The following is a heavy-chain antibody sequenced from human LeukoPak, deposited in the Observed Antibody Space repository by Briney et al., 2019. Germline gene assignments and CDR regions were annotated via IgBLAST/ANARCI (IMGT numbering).Heavy chain of an antibody. D-gene: IGHD6-13*01. V-gene: IGHV4-59*08. CDR1: GGSISIYY. CDR3: ARQDAASSSRPPDY. CDR2: IYYSGST. Sequence: SETLSLTCTVSGGSISIYYWSWIRQPPGKGLEWIGYIYYSGSTNYNPSLKSRVTISVDTSKNQFSLKLSSVTAADTAVYYCARQDAASSSRPPDYWGQGTLVTVSS. J-gene: IGHJ4*02.